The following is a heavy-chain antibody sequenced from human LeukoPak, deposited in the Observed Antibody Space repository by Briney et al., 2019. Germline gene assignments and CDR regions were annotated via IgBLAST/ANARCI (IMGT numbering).Heavy chain of an antibody. CDR3: ATGGVLYGSGTYPAYDY. CDR1: GYTFTSCG. CDR2: ISAYNGNT. Sequence: ASVKVSCKASGYTFTSCGISWVRQAPGQGLEWMGWISAYNGNTNYAQKLQGRVTMTTDTSTNTAYMELRSLRSDDTAVYYCATGGVLYGSGTYPAYDYWGQGTLVTVSS. D-gene: IGHD3-10*01. J-gene: IGHJ4*02. V-gene: IGHV1-18*01.